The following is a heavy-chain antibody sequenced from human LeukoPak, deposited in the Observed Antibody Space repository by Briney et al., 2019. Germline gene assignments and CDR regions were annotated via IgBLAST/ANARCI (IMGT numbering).Heavy chain of an antibody. CDR2: IYPGDSDT. D-gene: IGHD3-16*02. Sequence: EYLKISCKGSGYSGTSCWIRWVRQMPEKGLEWMGIIYPGDSDTRYSPSFQGQVTISADKSISTAYLQWSSLKASDTAMYYCARHWGDYVWGSYRPYAFDIWGQGTMVTVSS. CDR1: GYSGTSCW. CDR3: ARHWGDYVWGSYRPYAFDI. J-gene: IGHJ3*02. V-gene: IGHV5-51*01.